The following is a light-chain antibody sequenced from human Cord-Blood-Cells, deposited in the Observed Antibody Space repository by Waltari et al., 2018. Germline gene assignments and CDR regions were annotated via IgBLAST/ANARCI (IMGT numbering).Light chain of an antibody. CDR3: QQYYSYPLT. V-gene: IGKV1-8*01. CDR2: AAS. Sequence: AIRMTQSPSSFPASTGDRVTITCRASQGMSSYLAWYQQKPGKAPKLLIYAASTLQSGVPSRFSGSGSGTDFTLTISCLQSEDFATYYCQQYYSYPLTFGGGTKVEIK. J-gene: IGKJ4*01. CDR1: QGMSSY.